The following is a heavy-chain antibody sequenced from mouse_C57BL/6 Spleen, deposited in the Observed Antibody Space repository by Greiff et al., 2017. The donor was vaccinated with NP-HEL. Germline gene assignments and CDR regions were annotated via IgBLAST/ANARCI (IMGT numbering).Heavy chain of an antibody. CDR2: IYPGDGDT. CDR1: GYAFSSSW. J-gene: IGHJ3*01. D-gene: IGHD1-1*01. V-gene: IGHV1-82*01. Sequence: VQLQQSGPELVKPGASVKISCKASGYAFSSSWMNWVKQRPGKGLEWIGRIYPGDGDTNYNGKFKGKATLTADKSSSTAYMQLSSLASEDSAVYFCSRSDYYGSGPIWFAYWGQGTLVTVSA. CDR3: SRSDYYGSGPIWFAY.